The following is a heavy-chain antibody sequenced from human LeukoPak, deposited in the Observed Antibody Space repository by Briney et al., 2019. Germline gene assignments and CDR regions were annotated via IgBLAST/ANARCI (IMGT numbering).Heavy chain of an antibody. CDR3: ARGQGVTRY. CDR2: INHSGST. V-gene: IGHV4-34*01. D-gene: IGHD3-10*01. Sequence: SETLSLTCAVYGGSFSGYYWIWIRQPPGKGLEWIGEINHSGSTNYNPSLKSRVTISVDTSKNQFSLKLSSVTAADTAVYYCARGQGVTRYWGQGTLVTVSS. CDR1: GGSFSGYY. J-gene: IGHJ4*02.